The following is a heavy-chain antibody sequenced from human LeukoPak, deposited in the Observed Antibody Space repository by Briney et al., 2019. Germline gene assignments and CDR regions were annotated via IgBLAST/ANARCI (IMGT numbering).Heavy chain of an antibody. CDR3: ARGLSHLDY. V-gene: IGHV3-53*01. CDR2: IYSGGNT. CDR1: RFAFSDFD. J-gene: IGHJ4*02. D-gene: IGHD2/OR15-2a*01. Sequence: GGSLRLSCAASRFAFSDFDKIWVRQAPGKGLEWVSVIYSGGNTDYANSVKGRFTISRDNYKNTVYLQMNRLRAEDTAVYHCARGLSHLDYWGQGTLVTVSS.